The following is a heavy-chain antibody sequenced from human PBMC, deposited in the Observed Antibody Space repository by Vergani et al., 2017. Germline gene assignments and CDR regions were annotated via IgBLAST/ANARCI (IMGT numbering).Heavy chain of an antibody. Sequence: QLQLQESGSGLVKPSQTLSLTCAVSGGSISSGGYSWSWIRQPPGKGLGWIGYIYRSGSTYYNPSLKSRVTISVDRSKNQFSLKLSSVTAADTAVYYCARGHIAARPYYYYGMDVWGQGTTVTVSS. J-gene: IGHJ6*02. V-gene: IGHV4-30-2*01. D-gene: IGHD6-6*01. CDR2: IYRSGST. CDR3: ARGHIAARPYYYYGMDV. CDR1: GGSISSGGYS.